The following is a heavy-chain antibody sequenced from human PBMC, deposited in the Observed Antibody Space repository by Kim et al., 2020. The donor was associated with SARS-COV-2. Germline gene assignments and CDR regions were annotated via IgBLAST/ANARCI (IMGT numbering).Heavy chain of an antibody. CDR1: GYTFTSYD. D-gene: IGHD2-15*01. CDR2: MNPNSGNT. V-gene: IGHV1-8*01. CDR3: ARAPHLYCSGGSCYIGNWFDP. Sequence: ASVKVSCKASGYTFTSYDINWVRQATEQGLEWMGWMNPNSGNTGYAQKFQGRVTMTRNTSISTAYMELSSLRSEDTAVYYCARAPHLYCSGGSCYIGNWFDPWGQGTLVTVSS. J-gene: IGHJ5*02.